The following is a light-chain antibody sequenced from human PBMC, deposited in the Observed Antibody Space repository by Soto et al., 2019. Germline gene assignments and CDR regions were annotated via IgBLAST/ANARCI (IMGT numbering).Light chain of an antibody. CDR1: ESVTDY. Sequence: EIVLTQSPATLSLSPGERGTLSCRASESVTDYLAWYQQKPGQAPRLLVYDVSNRAAGIPTRFSGGGSGTDFTLTISRLEPEDFAVYYCQQYSSSPPTFGQGTRLEIK. J-gene: IGKJ5*01. CDR2: DVS. V-gene: IGKV3-11*01. CDR3: QQYSSSPPT.